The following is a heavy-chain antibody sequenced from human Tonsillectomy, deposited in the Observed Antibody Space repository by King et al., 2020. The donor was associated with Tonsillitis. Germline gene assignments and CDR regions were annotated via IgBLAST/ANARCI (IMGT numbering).Heavy chain of an antibody. CDR3: ATFWSGYFDY. V-gene: IGHV3-7*01. Sequence: VQLVESGGGLVRPGGSLRLSCAASGFTFDNHWMSWVRQAPGKGLEWVANIRQDGSDGFYVDSVKGRFTISRDNAKNSLSLLMNSLRVEDTAVYYCATFWSGYFDYWGQGILVTVSS. CDR2: IRQDGSDG. J-gene: IGHJ4*02. CDR1: GFTFDNHW. D-gene: IGHD3-3*01.